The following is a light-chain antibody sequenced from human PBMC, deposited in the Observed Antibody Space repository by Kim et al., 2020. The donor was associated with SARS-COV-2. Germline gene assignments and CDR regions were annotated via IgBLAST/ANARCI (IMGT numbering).Light chain of an antibody. V-gene: IGKV3-15*01. CDR1: QSVSNY. CDR2: GAY. Sequence: SVSPGESASLSCKASQSVSNYVAWYQMKPGQAPRVIIFGAYMGASGIPARFSGSGSGTDFTLSISSLQSEDSAFYYCQHYNDWPGTFGQGTKLEI. J-gene: IGKJ2*01. CDR3: QHYNDWPGT.